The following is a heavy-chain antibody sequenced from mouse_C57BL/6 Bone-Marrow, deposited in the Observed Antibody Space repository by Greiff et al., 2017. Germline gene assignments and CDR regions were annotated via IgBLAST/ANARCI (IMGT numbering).Heavy chain of an antibody. CDR3: ARDRTGPFAY. CDR2: ISDGGSYT. Sequence: EVQLKESGGGLVKPGGSLKLSCAASGFTFSSYAMSWVRQTPEKRLEWVATISDGGSYTYYPDNVKGRFTISRDNAKNNLYLQMSHLKSEDTAMYYCARDRTGPFAYWGQGTLVTVSA. V-gene: IGHV5-4*01. CDR1: GFTFSSYA. D-gene: IGHD4-1*01. J-gene: IGHJ3*01.